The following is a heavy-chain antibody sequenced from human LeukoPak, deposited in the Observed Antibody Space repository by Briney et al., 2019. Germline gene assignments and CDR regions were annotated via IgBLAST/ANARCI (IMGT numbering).Heavy chain of an antibody. D-gene: IGHD6-19*01. CDR3: ARDSSGWYYFDY. V-gene: IGHV4-59*01. J-gene: IGHJ4*02. Sequence: SETLSLTCTVSGGSISSYYWSWIRQPPGKGLEWIGYIYYSGSTNYNPSLKSRVTISVDTSKNQFSLKLSSVTAADTAVHYCARDSSGWYYFDYWGQGTLVTVSS. CDR2: IYYSGST. CDR1: GGSISSYY.